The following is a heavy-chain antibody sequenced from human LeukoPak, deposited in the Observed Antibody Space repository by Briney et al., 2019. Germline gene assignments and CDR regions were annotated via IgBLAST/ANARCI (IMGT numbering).Heavy chain of an antibody. CDR2: INHSGST. V-gene: IGHV4-34*01. CDR3: ARGPDTVVVPAAPSRDY. CDR1: GGSFSGYY. J-gene: IGHJ4*02. Sequence: PSETLSLTCAVYGGSFSGYYWSWLRQPPGKGLEWIGEINHSGSTNYNPSLKSRVTISVDTSKNQFSLKLSSVTAADTAVYYCARGPDTVVVPAAPSRDYWGQETLVTVSS. D-gene: IGHD2-2*01.